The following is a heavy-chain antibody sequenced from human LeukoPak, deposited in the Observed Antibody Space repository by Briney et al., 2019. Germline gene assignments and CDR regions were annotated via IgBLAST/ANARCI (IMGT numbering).Heavy chain of an antibody. CDR3: AGGGDYPPTWFDP. V-gene: IGHV1-69*05. CDR1: GGTFSSYA. Sequence: SVKVSCKASGGTFSSYAISWVRQAPGQGREWMGGIIPIFGTANYAQKFQGRVTITTAESTRTAYMELSSLRSADTAVYGCAGGGDYPPTWFDPWGQGTLVTVSS. D-gene: IGHD2-21*02. J-gene: IGHJ5*02. CDR2: IIPIFGTA.